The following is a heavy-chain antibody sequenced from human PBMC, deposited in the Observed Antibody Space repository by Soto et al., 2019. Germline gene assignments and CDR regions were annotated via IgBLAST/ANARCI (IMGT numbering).Heavy chain of an antibody. CDR2: IYYSGST. V-gene: IGHV4-59*01. CDR3: ASAEITIFGVAMGYFDY. Sequence: SETLSLTCTVSGGSISSYYWSWIRQPPGKGLEWIGYIYYSGSTNYNPSLKSRVTISVDTSKNQFSLKLSSVTAADTAVYYCASAEITIFGVAMGYFDYWGQGTLVTVSS. D-gene: IGHD3-3*01. CDR1: GGSISSYY. J-gene: IGHJ4*02.